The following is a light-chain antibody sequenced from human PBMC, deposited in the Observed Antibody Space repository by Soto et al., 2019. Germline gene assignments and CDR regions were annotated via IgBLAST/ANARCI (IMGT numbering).Light chain of an antibody. CDR1: QSVGSS. V-gene: IGKV3-15*01. CDR3: QQCGESPNT. Sequence: EIVMTQSPASLSVSPGERATLSCRASQSVGSSLAWYQQKRGQAPRLLIFGASTRATGIPARFSGSGSGTDFTLTISRLEPEDFAIYYCQQCGESPNTFGQGTRLEIK. J-gene: IGKJ5*01. CDR2: GAS.